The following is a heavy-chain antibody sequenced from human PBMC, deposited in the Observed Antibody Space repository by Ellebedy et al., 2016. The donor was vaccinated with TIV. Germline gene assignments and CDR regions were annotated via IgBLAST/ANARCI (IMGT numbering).Heavy chain of an antibody. D-gene: IGHD5-18*01. CDR3: ARDLGYSYGPVGYYYGMDV. CDR2: IIPIFGTA. Sequence: SVKVSCXASGGIFSSYAISWVRQAPGQGLEWMGGIIPIFGTANYAQKFQGRVTITADESTSTAYMELSSLRSEDTAVYYCARDLGYSYGPVGYYYGMDVWGQGTTVTVSS. CDR1: GGIFSSYA. V-gene: IGHV1-69*13. J-gene: IGHJ6*02.